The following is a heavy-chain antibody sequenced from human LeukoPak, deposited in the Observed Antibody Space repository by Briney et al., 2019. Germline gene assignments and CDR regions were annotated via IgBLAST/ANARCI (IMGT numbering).Heavy chain of an antibody. CDR3: ARAGEGNIVLMVYAIKFDY. D-gene: IGHD2-8*01. V-gene: IGHV1-18*01. CDR2: ISASNGNT. CDR1: GYTFTSYG. Sequence: ASVKVSCKASGYTFTSYGISWVRQAPGQGLEWMGWISASNGNTIYAQKLQGRVTMTTDTSTSTAYMELRSLRSDDTAVYYCARAGEGNIVLMVYAIKFDYWGQGTLVTVSS. J-gene: IGHJ4*02.